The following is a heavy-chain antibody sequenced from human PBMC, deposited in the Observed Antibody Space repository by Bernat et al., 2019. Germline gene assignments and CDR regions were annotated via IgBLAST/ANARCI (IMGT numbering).Heavy chain of an antibody. CDR3: ARSLVGATFADAFDI. CDR2: IYWDDDK. CDR1: GFSLSTSGVG. D-gene: IGHD1-26*01. J-gene: IGHJ3*02. Sequence: QITLKESGPTLVKPTQTLTLTCTFSGFSLSTSGVGVGWIRQPPGKALEWLALIYWDDDKRYSPSLKSRLTITKDTSKNQVVLTRTNMDPVDTATYYCARSLVGATFADAFDIWGQGTMVTVSS. V-gene: IGHV2-5*02.